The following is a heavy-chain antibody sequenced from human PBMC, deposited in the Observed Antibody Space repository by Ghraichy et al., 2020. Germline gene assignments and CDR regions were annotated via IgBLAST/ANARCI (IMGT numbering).Heavy chain of an antibody. J-gene: IGHJ4*02. D-gene: IGHD2-15*01. V-gene: IGHV1-46*01. CDR1: GYTFTRYY. CDR3: ARFSGVSPPSPNDY. CDR2: INPSGGTT. Sequence: ASVKVSCKASGYTFTRYYIHWMRQAPGQGLEWMGLINPSGGTTTYPQKFQGGPTLTRDPSTSTVSMEVSSLRSDDTAVYYCARFSGVSPPSPNDYWGQGTLVTVSS.